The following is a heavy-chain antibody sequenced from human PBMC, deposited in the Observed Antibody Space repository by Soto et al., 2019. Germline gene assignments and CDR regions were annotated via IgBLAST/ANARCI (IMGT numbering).Heavy chain of an antibody. J-gene: IGHJ4*02. CDR2: IYYSGST. CDR3: ARRGSGSYSDY. CDR1: GGTINSRSDY. V-gene: IGHV4-39*01. D-gene: IGHD3-10*01. Sequence: SETMDLTRTVSGGTINSRSDYWGWIRQPPGKGLEWIGSIYYSGSTYYNPSLKSRVTISVGTSKNQFSLKLSSVTAADTAVYYCARRGSGSYSDYWGQGTLVTVSS.